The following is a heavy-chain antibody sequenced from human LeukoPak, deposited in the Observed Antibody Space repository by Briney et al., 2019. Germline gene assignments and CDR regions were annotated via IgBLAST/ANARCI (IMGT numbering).Heavy chain of an antibody. Sequence: ASVKVSCKASGFTFTSYGISWLRQDPGQGLEWMGWISAYNGNTNYAQKLQGRVTMTTDTSTSTAYMELRSLRSDDTAVYYCARDYCSSTSCYSYWFDPWGQGTLVTVSS. D-gene: IGHD2-2*01. V-gene: IGHV1-18*01. CDR2: ISAYNGNT. CDR1: GFTFTSYG. J-gene: IGHJ5*02. CDR3: ARDYCSSTSCYSYWFDP.